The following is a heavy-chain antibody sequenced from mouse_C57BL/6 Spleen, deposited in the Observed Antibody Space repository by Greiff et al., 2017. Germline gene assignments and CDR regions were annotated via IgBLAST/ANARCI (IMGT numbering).Heavy chain of an antibody. CDR2: IHPSDSDT. Sequence: VQLQQPGAELVKPGASVKVSCKASGYTFTSYWMHWVKQRPGQGLEWIGRIHPSDSDTNYNQKFKGKATLTVDKSSSTAYMQLSSLTSAVSAVYYCAMGMVTTGCAYWGQGTLVTVSA. J-gene: IGHJ3*01. V-gene: IGHV1-74*01. CDR1: GYTFTSYW. CDR3: AMGMVTTGCAY. D-gene: IGHD2-2*01.